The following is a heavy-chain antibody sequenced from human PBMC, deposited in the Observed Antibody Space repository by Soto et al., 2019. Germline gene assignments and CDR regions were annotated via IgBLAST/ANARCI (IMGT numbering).Heavy chain of an antibody. CDR1: GFPFSTYS. CDR3: ARAPQLVAPAATGFDS. D-gene: IGHD2-2*01. CDR2: ISASTLTI. Sequence: GGSLRLSCAASGFPFSTYSMSWVRQAPGKGLEWISYISASTLTIFYAGSVEGRFTISRDTAQNSLYLQMNSLRDEDTAVYYCARAPQLVAPAATGFDSWGQGTLVTVSS. J-gene: IGHJ4*02. V-gene: IGHV3-48*02.